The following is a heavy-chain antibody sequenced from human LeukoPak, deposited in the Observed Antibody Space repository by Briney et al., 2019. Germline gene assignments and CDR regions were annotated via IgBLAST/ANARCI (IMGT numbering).Heavy chain of an antibody. CDR3: ARDGYSSGLYDAFDI. J-gene: IGHJ3*02. CDR2: ISSSSSYI. CDR1: GFTFSSYS. V-gene: IGHV3-21*01. D-gene: IGHD6-19*01. Sequence: PGGSKRLSCAASGFTFSSYSMNWLRQAPGKGLEWVSSISSSSSYIYYADSVKGRFTISRDNAKNSLYLQMNSLRAEDTAVYYCARDGYSSGLYDAFDIWGQGTMVTVSS.